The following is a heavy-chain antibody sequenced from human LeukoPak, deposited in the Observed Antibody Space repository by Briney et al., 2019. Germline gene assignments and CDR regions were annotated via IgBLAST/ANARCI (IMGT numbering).Heavy chain of an antibody. CDR2: ISGSGGST. J-gene: IGHJ4*02. Sequence: GGSLRLSCAASGFTFSSYAMSRVRQAPGKGLEWVSAISGSGGSTYYADSVKGRFTISRDNSKNTLYLQMNSLRAEDTAVYYCAKMGPLWFGELLSHFDYWGQGTLVTVSS. D-gene: IGHD3-10*01. CDR3: AKMGPLWFGELLSHFDY. V-gene: IGHV3-23*01. CDR1: GFTFSSYA.